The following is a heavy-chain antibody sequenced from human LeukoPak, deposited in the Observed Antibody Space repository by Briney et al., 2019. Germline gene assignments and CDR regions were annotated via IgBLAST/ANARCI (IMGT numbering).Heavy chain of an antibody. CDR1: GFTFSSYA. CDR2: ISGSGGST. Sequence: PGGSLRLSCAASGFTFSSYAMSWVRQAPGKGLEWVSAISGSGGSTYYADSVKGRFTISRDNSKNTLYLQMNSLRAEDTAVYYCAQSSGWSNDYFDYWGQGTLVTVSS. CDR3: AQSSGWSNDYFDY. D-gene: IGHD6-19*01. V-gene: IGHV3-23*01. J-gene: IGHJ4*02.